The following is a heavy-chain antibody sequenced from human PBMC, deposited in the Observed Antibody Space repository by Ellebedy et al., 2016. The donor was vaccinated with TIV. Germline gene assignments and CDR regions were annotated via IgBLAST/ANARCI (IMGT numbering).Heavy chain of an antibody. D-gene: IGHD1/OR15-1a*01. CDR3: ARGTRDITGPSDY. Sequence: GESLKISCAASGFTVSSNYMSWVRQAPGKGLEWVSVIYSGGTTYYADSVKGRFTISRDNSKNTLYLQMNSLRAEDTAVYYCARGTRDITGPSDYWGQGTLVTVSS. V-gene: IGHV3-66*01. CDR1: GFTVSSNY. J-gene: IGHJ4*02. CDR2: IYSGGTT.